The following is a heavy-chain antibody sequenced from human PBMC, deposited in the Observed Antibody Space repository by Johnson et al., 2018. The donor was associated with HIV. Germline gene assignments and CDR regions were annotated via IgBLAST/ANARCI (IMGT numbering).Heavy chain of an antibody. J-gene: IGHJ3*02. V-gene: IGHV3-30-3*01. D-gene: IGHD7-27*01. CDR1: GFAFSNYA. CDR3: ASSWGNAFDI. Sequence: QVQLVESGGGVVQPGRSLRLSCAASGFAFSNYAMHWVRQAPGEGLEWMAIISYDGSNEYYADSVKGRFTISRDNSKNTLYLQMNSLRAEDTAVYYCASSWGNAFDIWGQGTMVTVSS. CDR2: ISYDGSNE.